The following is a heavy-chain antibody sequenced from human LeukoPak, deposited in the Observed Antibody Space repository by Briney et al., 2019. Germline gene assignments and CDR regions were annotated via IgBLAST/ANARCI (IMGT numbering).Heavy chain of an antibody. CDR2: FDPEDGET. CDR1: GYTLTELS. J-gene: IGHJ4*02. Sequence: SVTVSCKVSGYTLTELSMHWVRQAPGKGLEWMGGFDPEDGETIYAQKFQGRVTMTEDTSTDTAYMELSSLRSEDTAVYYCASSHIAAAGKAADYWGQGTLVTGSS. V-gene: IGHV1-24*01. CDR3: ASSHIAAAGKAADY. D-gene: IGHD6-13*01.